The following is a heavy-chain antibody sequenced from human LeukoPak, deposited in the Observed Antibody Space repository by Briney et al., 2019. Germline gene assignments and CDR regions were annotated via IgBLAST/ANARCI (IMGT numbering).Heavy chain of an antibody. CDR1: GFTFSSYS. J-gene: IGHJ3*02. D-gene: IGHD1-7*01. CDR3: ARDLGITGTPDAFDI. Sequence: GGSLRLSCAASGFTFSSYSMNWVRQAPGKGLEWVSYISSSSSTIYYADSVKGRFTISRDNAKNSLYLQMNSLRAEDTAVYYCARDLGITGTPDAFDIWGQGTMVTVSS. V-gene: IGHV3-48*04. CDR2: ISSSSSTI.